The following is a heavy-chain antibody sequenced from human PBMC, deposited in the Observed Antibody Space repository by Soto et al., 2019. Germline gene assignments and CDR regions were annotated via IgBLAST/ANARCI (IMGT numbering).Heavy chain of an antibody. CDR1: GFTFSSYG. V-gene: IGHV3-33*01. CDR2: IWYDGSNK. Sequence: HPGGSLRLSCAASGFTFSSYGMHWVRQAPGKGLEWVAVIWYDGSNKYYADSVKGRFTISRDNSKNTLYLQMNSLRAEDTAVYYCAGYCSSTSCSAPWGQGTLVTVSS. J-gene: IGHJ5*02. CDR3: AGYCSSTSCSAP. D-gene: IGHD2-2*03.